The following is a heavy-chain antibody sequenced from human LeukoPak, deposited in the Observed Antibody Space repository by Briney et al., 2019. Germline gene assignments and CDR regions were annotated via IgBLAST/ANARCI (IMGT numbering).Heavy chain of an antibody. J-gene: IGHJ3*02. V-gene: IGHV1-46*01. CDR3: ARENTVHDAFDI. CDR1: GYTFTSYY. D-gene: IGHD4-17*01. Sequence: GASVKVPCKASGYTFTSYYMHWVRQAPGQGLEWMGIINPSGGSTSYAQKFQGRVTMTRDMSTSTVYMELSSLRSEDTAVYYCARENTVHDAFDIWGQGTMVTVSS. CDR2: INPSGGST.